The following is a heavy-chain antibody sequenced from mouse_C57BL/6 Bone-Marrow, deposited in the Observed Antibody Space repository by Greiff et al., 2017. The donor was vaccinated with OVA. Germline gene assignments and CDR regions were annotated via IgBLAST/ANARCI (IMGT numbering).Heavy chain of an antibody. J-gene: IGHJ3*01. CDR2: INPNNGGT. Sequence: VQLQQSGPELVKPGASVKISCKASGYTFTDYYMNWVKQSHGKSLEWIGDINPNNGGTSYNQKFKGKATLTVDKSSSIAYMELRSLTSEDSAVYYCATSNYLAWFAYWGQGTLVTVSA. D-gene: IGHD2-5*01. V-gene: IGHV1-26*01. CDR3: ATSNYLAWFAY. CDR1: GYTFTDYY.